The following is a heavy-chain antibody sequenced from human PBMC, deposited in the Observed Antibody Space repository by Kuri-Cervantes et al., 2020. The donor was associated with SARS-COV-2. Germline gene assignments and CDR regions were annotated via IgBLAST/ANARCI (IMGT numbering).Heavy chain of an antibody. Sequence: LSLTCAASGFTFSSYEMNWVRQAPGKGLVWVARINTDGSATGYADSVKGRFTLSRDNAKNMLFLQMNSLRAEDTAVYYCVRDGDHWNFDYWGQGTLVTVSS. D-gene: IGHD1-1*01. CDR2: INTDGSAT. CDR1: GFTFSSYE. CDR3: VRDGDHWNFDY. V-gene: IGHV3-74*01. J-gene: IGHJ4*02.